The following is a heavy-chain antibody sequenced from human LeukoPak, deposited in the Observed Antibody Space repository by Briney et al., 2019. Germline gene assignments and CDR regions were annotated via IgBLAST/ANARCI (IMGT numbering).Heavy chain of an antibody. Sequence: GGSLRLSCAASGFTFSSYAMHWVRQAPGKGLEWVAVISYDGSNKYYADSVKGRFTISRDNSKNTLYLQMNSLRAEDTAVYYCARDYCSGGSCYFEYYFDYWGQGTLVTVSS. D-gene: IGHD2-15*01. CDR3: ARDYCSGGSCYFEYYFDY. CDR1: GFTFSSYA. CDR2: ISYDGSNK. J-gene: IGHJ4*02. V-gene: IGHV3-30*04.